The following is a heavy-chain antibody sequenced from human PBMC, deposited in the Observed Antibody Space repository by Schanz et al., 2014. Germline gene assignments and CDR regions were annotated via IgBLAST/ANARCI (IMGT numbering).Heavy chain of an antibody. CDR3: ARAGQDYSDSSGYATYYFGN. J-gene: IGHJ4*02. V-gene: IGHV1-69*10. CDR1: GYTFTSYA. CDR2: VIPMLGIT. D-gene: IGHD3-22*01. Sequence: QVQLVQSGSEVKKPGASVKVSCKASGYTFTSYAMNWVRQAPGQGLEWMGGVIPMLGITNYAERFQGRVTITADTSTAYMELSSLRSDDTAVYYCARAGQDYSDSSGYATYYFGNWGQGTLVTVSS.